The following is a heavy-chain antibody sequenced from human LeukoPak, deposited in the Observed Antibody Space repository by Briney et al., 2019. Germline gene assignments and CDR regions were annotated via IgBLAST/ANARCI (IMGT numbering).Heavy chain of an antibody. D-gene: IGHD6-19*01. Sequence: GGSLRLSCAASGFTFSSYAMSWVRQAPGKGLEWVSAISGSGGSTYYADSVKGRFTIPRDNSKNTLYLQMNSLRAEDTAVYYCAKEGHSTVGYSSGWYEYYGMDVWGQGTTVTVSS. CDR3: AKEGHSTVGYSSGWYEYYGMDV. J-gene: IGHJ6*02. V-gene: IGHV3-23*01. CDR1: GFTFSSYA. CDR2: ISGSGGST.